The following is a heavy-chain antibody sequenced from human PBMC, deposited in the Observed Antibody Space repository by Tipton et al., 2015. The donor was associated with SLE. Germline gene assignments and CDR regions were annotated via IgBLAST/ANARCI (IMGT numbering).Heavy chain of an antibody. V-gene: IGHV1-18*04. D-gene: IGHD3-22*01. J-gene: IGHJ4*02. CDR3: ARDYYYDSSGYLY. CDR2: ISAYDGNT. CDR1: GYSFTTYG. Sequence: QVQLVQSGSEVKKPGASVKISCKASGYSFTTYGITWVRQAPGQGLEWMGWISAYDGNTNYAQKFQGRVTMTTDSSTSTAYMELRSLRSDDTAVYYCARDYYYDSSGYLYWGQGTLVTVSS.